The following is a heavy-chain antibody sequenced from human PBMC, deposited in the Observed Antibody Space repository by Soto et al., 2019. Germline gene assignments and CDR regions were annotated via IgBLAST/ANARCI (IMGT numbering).Heavy chain of an antibody. CDR1: GGSFSGYY. J-gene: IGHJ4*02. D-gene: IGHD6-19*01. Sequence: QVQLQQWGAGLLKPSETLSLTCAVYGGSFSGYYWSWIRQPPGKGLEWIGEINHSGSTNYNPSLKSRVTRSVDTSKNQFSLKLSSVTAADTAVYYCARGAVAAPFDYWGQGTLVTVSS. V-gene: IGHV4-34*01. CDR2: INHSGST. CDR3: ARGAVAAPFDY.